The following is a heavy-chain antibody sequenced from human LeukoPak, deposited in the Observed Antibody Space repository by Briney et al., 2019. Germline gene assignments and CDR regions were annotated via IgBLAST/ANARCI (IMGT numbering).Heavy chain of an antibody. CDR3: ARDLLLAGYCTGGACPHFDY. CDR2: ITGSSSTT. J-gene: IGHJ4*02. D-gene: IGHD2-8*02. V-gene: IGHV3-48*01. Sequence: GGSLRLSCAASGFTFSTYNMNWVCQAPGKGLEWVSYITGSSSTTHYADSVKGRFTISRDNSKNTLNLQMNSLTAEDTAVYYCARDLLLAGYCTGGACPHFDYWGQGTLVTVSS. CDR1: GFTFSTYN.